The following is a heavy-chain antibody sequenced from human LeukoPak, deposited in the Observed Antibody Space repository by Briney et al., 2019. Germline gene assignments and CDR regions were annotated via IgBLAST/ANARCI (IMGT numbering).Heavy chain of an antibody. Sequence: GGSLRLSCAASGFTFSSYSMNWARQAPGKGLEWVSYISSSSTTIYYADSVKSRFTISRDNAKNSLYLQMNSLRDEDTAVYYCVYRASSLSGMAVWGKGTTVTVSS. CDR2: ISSSSTTI. J-gene: IGHJ6*03. V-gene: IGHV3-48*02. CDR3: VYRASSLSGMAV. D-gene: IGHD3-16*02. CDR1: GFTFSSYS.